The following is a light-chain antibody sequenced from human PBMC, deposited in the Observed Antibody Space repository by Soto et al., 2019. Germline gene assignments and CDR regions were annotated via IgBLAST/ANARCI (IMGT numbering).Light chain of an antibody. CDR2: GAF. Sequence: DIQMTQSPSSVSASVGDSFTSTCLASQGISTLLDWYQQKLGKAPKLLIHGAFRLQSGVPSRFRGGASGKDFTITISSLQPEDSATYYCQQANSFPWTFGQGTKVDIK. V-gene: IGKV1-12*01. J-gene: IGKJ1*01. CDR1: QGISTL. CDR3: QQANSFPWT.